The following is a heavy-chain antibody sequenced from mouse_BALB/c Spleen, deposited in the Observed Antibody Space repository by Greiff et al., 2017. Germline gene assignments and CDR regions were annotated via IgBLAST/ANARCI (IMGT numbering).Heavy chain of an antibody. CDR1: GYSITSDYA. Sequence: EVKLQESGPGLVKPSQSLSLTCTVTGYSITSDYAWNWIRQFPGNKLEWMGYISYSGSTSYNPSLKSRISITRDTSKNQFFLQLNSVTTEDTATYYCARERARDGYYGAMDYWGQGTSVTVSS. D-gene: IGHD2-3*01. CDR3: ARERARDGYYGAMDY. V-gene: IGHV3-2*02. J-gene: IGHJ4*01. CDR2: ISYSGST.